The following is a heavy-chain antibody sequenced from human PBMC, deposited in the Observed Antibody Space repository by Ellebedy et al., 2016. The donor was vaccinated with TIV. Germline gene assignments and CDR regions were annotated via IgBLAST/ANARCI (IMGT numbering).Heavy chain of an antibody. CDR1: GFTFSSYS. CDR2: ISSSSSTI. CDR3: ARGLITFGGVIVSFDY. Sequence: GGSLRLSCAASGFTFSSYSMSWVRQAPGKGLEWVSYISSSSSTIYYADSVKGRFTISRDNAKNSLYLQMNSLRAEDTAVYYCARGLITFGGVIVSFDYWGQGTLVTVSS. J-gene: IGHJ4*02. V-gene: IGHV3-48*01. D-gene: IGHD3-16*02.